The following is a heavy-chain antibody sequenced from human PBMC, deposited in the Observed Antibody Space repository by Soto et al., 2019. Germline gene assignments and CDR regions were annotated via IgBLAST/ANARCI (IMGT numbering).Heavy chain of an antibody. CDR1: GGSFSGYY. V-gene: IGHV4-34*01. CDR2: INHSGST. Sequence: SETLSLTCAVYGGSFSGYYWSWIRQPPGKGLEWIGEINHSGSTNYNPSLKSRVTISVDTSKNQFSLKLSSVTAADTAVYYCARSMVRGVIPQYYFDYWGQGTLVTVSS. D-gene: IGHD3-10*01. CDR3: ARSMVRGVIPQYYFDY. J-gene: IGHJ4*02.